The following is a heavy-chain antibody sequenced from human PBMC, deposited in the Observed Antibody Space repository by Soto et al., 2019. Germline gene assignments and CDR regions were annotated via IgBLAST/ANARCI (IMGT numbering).Heavy chain of an antibody. CDR3: ARDTVAAAGSTGYYYYGMDV. J-gene: IGHJ6*02. CDR1: GFTFSSYE. Sequence: EVQLVESGGGLVQPGGSLRLSCAASGFTFSSYEMNWVRQAPGKGLEWVSYISSSGSTIYYADSVKGRFTISRDNAKNSLYLQLNSLRAEATAVYYCARDTVAAAGSTGYYYYGMDVWGQGTTVTVSS. D-gene: IGHD6-13*01. CDR2: ISSSGSTI. V-gene: IGHV3-48*03.